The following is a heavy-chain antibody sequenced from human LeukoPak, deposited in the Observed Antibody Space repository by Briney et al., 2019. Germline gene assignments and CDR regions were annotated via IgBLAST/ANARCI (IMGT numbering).Heavy chain of an antibody. V-gene: IGHV3-7*01. CDR3: ARGLLHGAVVGTLDP. CDR2: IKQDGSEK. Sequence: VGSLRLSCAASGFTFSSYWMSWVRQAPGKGLEWVANIKQDGSEKYYVDSVKGRFTISRDNAKNSLYLQMNSLRAEDTAVYYCARGLLHGAVVGTLDPWGQGTLVTVSS. D-gene: IGHD5-12*01. CDR1: GFTFSSYW. J-gene: IGHJ5*02.